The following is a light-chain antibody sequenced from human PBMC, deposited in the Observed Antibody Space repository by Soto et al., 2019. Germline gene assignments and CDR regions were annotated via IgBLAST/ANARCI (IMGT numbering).Light chain of an antibody. V-gene: IGLV1-40*01. CDR2: GNS. CDR3: QSYDSSLSCYV. CDR1: SSNIGAGYD. J-gene: IGLJ1*01. Sequence: QSVLTQPPSVSGAPGQRVTISCTGSSSNIGAGYDVHWYQQLPGTAPKLLIYGNSNRPSGVPDRFSGSKSGTSAALAITGLKADDEADYYCQSYDSSLSCYVFGTGTKLTVL.